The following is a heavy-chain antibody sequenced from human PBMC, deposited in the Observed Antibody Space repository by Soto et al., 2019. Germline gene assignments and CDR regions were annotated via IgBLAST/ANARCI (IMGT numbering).Heavy chain of an antibody. Sequence: PGGSLRLSCVASGFTFSTYSMNWVRQPPGKGLEWVSYISATSGRSSTMYYADSVTGRFTISRDDAKNSLYLHVNSLRDEDTAVYYCASRGGDYWGQGTLVTVSS. CDR2: ISATSGRSSTM. D-gene: IGHD6-25*01. CDR1: GFTFSTYS. J-gene: IGHJ4*02. V-gene: IGHV3-48*02. CDR3: ASRGGDY.